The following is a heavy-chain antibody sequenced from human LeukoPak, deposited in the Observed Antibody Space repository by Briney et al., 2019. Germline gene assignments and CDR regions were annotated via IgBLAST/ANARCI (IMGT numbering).Heavy chain of an antibody. CDR3: ARGLGYCSGGSCSLYYYYYYMDV. Sequence: GGSLRLSCAASGFTFSSYGMSWVRQAPGKGLEWVSAISGSGGSTYYADSVKGRFTISRDNSKNTLYLQMNSLRAEDTAVYYCARGLGYCSGGSCSLYYYYYYMDVWGKGTTVTISS. V-gene: IGHV3-23*01. CDR1: GFTFSSYG. J-gene: IGHJ6*03. D-gene: IGHD2-15*01. CDR2: ISGSGGST.